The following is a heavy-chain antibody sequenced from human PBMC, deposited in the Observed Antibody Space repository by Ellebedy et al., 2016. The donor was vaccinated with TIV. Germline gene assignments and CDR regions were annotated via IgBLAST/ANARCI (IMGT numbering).Heavy chain of an antibody. CDR3: AKDLGIERQWGFDY. J-gene: IGHJ4*02. V-gene: IGHV3-23*01. CDR2: ISRNGGGT. Sequence: GESLKISCAASRFTFSIYAMGWVRQAPGKGLEWVSTISRNGGGTYCAGSVEGRFTISRDNSNNTLWLQMSGLRAGDTARYFCAKDLGIERQWGFDYWGQGTLVTVSS. D-gene: IGHD1-26*01. CDR1: RFTFSIYA.